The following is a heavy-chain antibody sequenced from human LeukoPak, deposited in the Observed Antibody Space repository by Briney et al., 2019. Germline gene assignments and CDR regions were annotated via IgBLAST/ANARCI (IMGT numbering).Heavy chain of an antibody. CDR2: INSDATTT. V-gene: IGHV3-74*01. D-gene: IGHD6-19*01. J-gene: IGHJ4*02. CDR1: GFTFSSYW. Sequence: PGGSLRLSCAASGFTFSSYWMHWVRQAPGKGLVWVSHINSDATTTRYADSVKGRFTISRDNAKNTLYLQMNSLGAEDTAVYYCAREFSSGYWGQGTLVTVSS. CDR3: AREFSSGY.